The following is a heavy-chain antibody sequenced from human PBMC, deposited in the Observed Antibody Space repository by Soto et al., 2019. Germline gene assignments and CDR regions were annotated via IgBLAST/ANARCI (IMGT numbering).Heavy chain of an antibody. D-gene: IGHD3-3*01. Sequence: GGSLRLSCAASGFTFSSYAMSWVRQAPGKGLEWVSAISGSGGSTYYADSVKGRFTISRDNSKNTLYLQMNSLRAEDTGVYDCAKEGLGVVIIQVDAFDIWGQGTMVTVSS. CDR3: AKEGLGVVIIQVDAFDI. J-gene: IGHJ3*02. CDR1: GFTFSSYA. CDR2: ISGSGGST. V-gene: IGHV3-23*01.